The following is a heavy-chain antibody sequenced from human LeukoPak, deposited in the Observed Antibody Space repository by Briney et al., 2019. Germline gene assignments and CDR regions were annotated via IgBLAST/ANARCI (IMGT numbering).Heavy chain of an antibody. V-gene: IGHV3-74*01. J-gene: IGHJ4*02. CDR2: IHGDGSSP. Sequence: PGGSLRLSCAACGFTFSHYWMHWVRQGPGKGLVWVSRIHGDGSSPIYADSVKGRFTISRDNAKNTLYLQMNSLGVEDGGIYYCARDGSLPDYWGQGTLVNVSS. D-gene: IGHD1-1*01. CDR1: GFTFSHYW. CDR3: ARDGSLPDY.